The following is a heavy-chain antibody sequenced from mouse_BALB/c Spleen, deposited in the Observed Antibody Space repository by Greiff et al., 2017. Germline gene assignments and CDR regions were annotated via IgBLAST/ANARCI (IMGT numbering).Heavy chain of an antibody. CDR3: ARRGYGNYFDY. Sequence: QVQLKQSGAELVRPGTSVKVSCKASGYAFTNYLIEWVKQRPGQGLEWIGVINPGSGGTNYNEKFKGKATLTADKSSSTAYMQLSSLTSDDSAVYFCARRGYGNYFDYWGQGTTLTVSS. J-gene: IGHJ2*01. D-gene: IGHD1-1*01. V-gene: IGHV1-54*01. CDR2: INPGSGGT. CDR1: GYAFTNYL.